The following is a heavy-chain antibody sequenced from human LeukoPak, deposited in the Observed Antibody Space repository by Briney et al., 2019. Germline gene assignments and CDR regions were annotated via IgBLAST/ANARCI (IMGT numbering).Heavy chain of an antibody. D-gene: IGHD2-8*02. V-gene: IGHV3-74*01. CDR2: INSDGSTT. CDR1: GFTFSSYW. Sequence: AGGSLRLSCAASGFTFSSYWMHWVRQAPGEGLVWVSRINSDGSTTNYADSVKGRFTISRDNAKNTLYLQMNSLRDEDTAVYYCAREFRVLPDISGHGTIGIVSS. J-gene: IGHJ3*02. CDR3: AREFRVLPDI.